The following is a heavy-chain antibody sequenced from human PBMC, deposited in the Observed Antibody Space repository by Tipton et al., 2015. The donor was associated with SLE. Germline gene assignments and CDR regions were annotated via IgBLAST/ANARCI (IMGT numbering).Heavy chain of an antibody. V-gene: IGHV7-4-1*02. CDR1: GYTFTSYA. CDR3: ARLTEWELLGDYYLGGMDV. Sequence: QLVQSGPEVKKPGASVKVSCKASGYTFTSYAMNWVRQAPGQGLEWMGWINTNTGNPTYAQGFTGRFVFSLDTSVSTAYLQISSLKAEDTAVYYCARLTEWELLGDYYLGGMDVWGQGTTVTVSS. CDR2: INTNTGNP. D-gene: IGHD1-26*01. J-gene: IGHJ6*02.